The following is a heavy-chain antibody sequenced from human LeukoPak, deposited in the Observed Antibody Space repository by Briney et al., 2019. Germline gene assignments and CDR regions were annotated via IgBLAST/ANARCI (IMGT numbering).Heavy chain of an antibody. Sequence: GGSLRLSCAASEFTVSSNSMSWVRQAPGKGLEWVSGVYSGGSTFYADSVKGRFIISKDSSKNTLYLQMNTLRAEDTAVYYCAGGHSSGSYFNAYHLWGQGTMVTVSS. CDR2: VYSGGST. D-gene: IGHD3-22*01. J-gene: IGHJ3*01. CDR1: EFTVSSNS. CDR3: AGGHSSGSYFNAYHL. V-gene: IGHV3-53*01.